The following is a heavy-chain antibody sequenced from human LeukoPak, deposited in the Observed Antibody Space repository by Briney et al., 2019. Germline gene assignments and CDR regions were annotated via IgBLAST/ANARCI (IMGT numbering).Heavy chain of an antibody. CDR2: INPNSGGT. Sequence: ASVKVSCKASGYTFTGYSMHWVRQAPGQGLEWMGWINPNSGGTNYAQKFQGRVTMTRDTSISTAYMELSRLRCDDTAVYYCARDLAPTGFWSGYSGIWGQGTLVTVSS. CDR3: ARDLAPTGFWSGYSGI. J-gene: IGHJ4*02. V-gene: IGHV1-2*02. CDR1: GYTFTGYS. D-gene: IGHD3-3*01.